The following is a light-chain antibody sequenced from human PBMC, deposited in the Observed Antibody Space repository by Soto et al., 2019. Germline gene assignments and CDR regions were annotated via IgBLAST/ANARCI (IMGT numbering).Light chain of an antibody. CDR3: QQSYSTSWT. CDR1: QSISSY. V-gene: IGKV1-39*01. CDR2: AAS. J-gene: IGKJ1*01. Sequence: DIQMTQSPYSLSASVGDRVTITCRASQSISSYLNWYQQTAGKAPKLLIYAASSLQSGVPSRFSGSGTGTDFTLTISSLQPEDFATYYCQQSYSTSWTFGQGTKVEIK.